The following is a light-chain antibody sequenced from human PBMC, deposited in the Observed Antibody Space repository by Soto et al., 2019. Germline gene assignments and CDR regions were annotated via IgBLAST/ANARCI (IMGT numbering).Light chain of an antibody. CDR3: QQYGSSPRT. CDR1: QSVSSSY. V-gene: IGKV3-20*01. CDR2: GAS. Sequence: EIGLTQSPAALSLSPGDRATLSCRASQSVSSSYLAWYQQKPGQAPRLLIYGASSRATGIPDRFSGSGSGTDFTLTISRLEPEDFAVYYCQQYGSSPRTFGQGTKVDI. J-gene: IGKJ1*01.